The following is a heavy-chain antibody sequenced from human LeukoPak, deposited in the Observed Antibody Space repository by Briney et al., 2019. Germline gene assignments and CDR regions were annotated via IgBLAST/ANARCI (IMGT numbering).Heavy chain of an antibody. D-gene: IGHD4-17*01. J-gene: IGHJ4*02. Sequence: ASVKVSCKTSGYTFTAYYMHWVRQAPGQGLEWMGWINCNSGDRNSAQKFQGRVTMTRDTSISTVYMELNRLTSDDTAVYYCARDNGDYGLGYWGQGTLVTVSS. CDR3: ARDNGDYGLGY. V-gene: IGHV1-2*02. CDR2: INCNSGDR. CDR1: GYTFTAYY.